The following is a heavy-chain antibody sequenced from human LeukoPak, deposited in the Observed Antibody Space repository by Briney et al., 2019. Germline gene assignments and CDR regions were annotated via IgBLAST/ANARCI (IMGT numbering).Heavy chain of an antibody. CDR3: ARRRDYFDY. Sequence: GGSLRPSCAASGFTFSSYAMHWVRQAPGKGLEWVAVISYDGSNKYYADSVKGRFTISRDNSKNTLYLQMNSLRAEDTAVYYCARRRDYFDYWGQGTLVTVSS. CDR1: GFTFSSYA. CDR2: ISYDGSNK. J-gene: IGHJ4*02. V-gene: IGHV3-30-3*01.